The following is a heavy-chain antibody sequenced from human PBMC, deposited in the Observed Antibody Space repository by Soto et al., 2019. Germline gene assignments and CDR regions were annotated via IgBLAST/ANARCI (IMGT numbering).Heavy chain of an antibody. CDR2: INYSEST. CDR1: GGSISSGDYY. D-gene: IGHD3-10*01. V-gene: IGHV4-30-4*01. CDR3: ARGASTMAFPYY. J-gene: IGHJ4*02. Sequence: PSETLSLTCTVSGGSISSGDYYWTWIRQTPGRGLEYIGYINYSESTYYNPSLQSRFTISIDTSKNQFSLKLSSVTAADTAVYYCARGASTMAFPYYWGQGTLVTVSS.